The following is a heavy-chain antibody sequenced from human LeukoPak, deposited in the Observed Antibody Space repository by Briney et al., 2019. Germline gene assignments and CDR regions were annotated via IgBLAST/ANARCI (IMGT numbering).Heavy chain of an antibody. CDR2: IYHSGST. D-gene: IGHD3-3*01. V-gene: IGHV4-30-2*01. CDR1: GGSISSGGYS. Sequence: PSETLSLTCAVSGGSISSGGYSWSWIRQPPGKGLEWIGYIYHSGSTYYNPSLKSRVTISVDTSKNQFSLKLSSVTAADTAVYYCARVSKRDLWFDPWGQGTLVTVSS. J-gene: IGHJ5*02. CDR3: ARVSKRDLWFDP.